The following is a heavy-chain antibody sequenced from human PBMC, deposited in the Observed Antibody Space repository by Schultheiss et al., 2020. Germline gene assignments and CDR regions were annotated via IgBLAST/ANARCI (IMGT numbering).Heavy chain of an antibody. V-gene: IGHV3-30*03. Sequence: GGSLRLSCAASGFTFSSYSMNWVRQAPGKGLEWVAVISYDGSNKYYADSVKGRFTISRDNSKNTLYLQMNSLRAEDTAVYYCARSPLYCSGGSCYCDYWGQGTLVNGSS. CDR2: ISYDGSNK. D-gene: IGHD2-15*01. CDR3: ARSPLYCSGGSCYCDY. CDR1: GFTFSSYS. J-gene: IGHJ4*02.